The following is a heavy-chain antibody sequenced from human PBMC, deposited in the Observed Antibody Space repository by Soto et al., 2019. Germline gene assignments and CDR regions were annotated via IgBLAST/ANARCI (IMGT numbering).Heavy chain of an antibody. CDR2: IIPILGIA. Sequence: SVKVSCKASGGTFSSYTISWVRQAPGQGLEWMGRIIPILGIANYAQKFQGRVTITADKSTSTAYMELSSLRSEDTAVYYCARCVGGGSCYVAFDIWGQGAMVTVSS. J-gene: IGHJ3*02. D-gene: IGHD2-15*01. CDR1: GGTFSSYT. V-gene: IGHV1-69*02. CDR3: ARCVGGGSCYVAFDI.